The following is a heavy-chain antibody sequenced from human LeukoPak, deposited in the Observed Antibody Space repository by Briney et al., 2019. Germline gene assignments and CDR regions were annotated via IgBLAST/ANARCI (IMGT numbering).Heavy chain of an antibody. CDR3: AKGSADARPYYFDY. J-gene: IGHJ4*02. D-gene: IGHD2-15*01. CDR1: GFTFSSYA. CDR2: ITDSGGNT. V-gene: IGHV3-23*01. Sequence: GGSLRLSCAASGFTFSSYAMSWVRQAPGKGLEWVSAITDSGGNTFHADSVKGRITISRDNSKNTLYLQMSSVRAEDTAIYYCAKGSADARPYYFDYWGQGTLVTVSS.